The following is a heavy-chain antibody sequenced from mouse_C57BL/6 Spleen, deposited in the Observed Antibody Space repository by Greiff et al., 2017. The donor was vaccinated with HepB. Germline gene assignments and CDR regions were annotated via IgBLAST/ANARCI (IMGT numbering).Heavy chain of an antibody. Sequence: EVKLQQSGAELVRPGASVKLSCTASGFNIKDDYMHWVKQRPEQGLEWIGWIDPENGDTEYASKFQGKATITADTSSNTAYLQLSSLTSEDTAVYYCTTLWLRRFAYWGQGTLVTVSA. CDR1: GFNIKDDY. D-gene: IGHD2-2*01. CDR2: IDPENGDT. J-gene: IGHJ3*01. CDR3: TTLWLRRFAY. V-gene: IGHV14-4*01.